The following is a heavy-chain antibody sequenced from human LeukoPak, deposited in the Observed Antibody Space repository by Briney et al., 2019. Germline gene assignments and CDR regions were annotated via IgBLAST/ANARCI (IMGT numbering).Heavy chain of an antibody. CDR1: GFTFSSYE. Sequence: GGSPRLSCAASGFTFSSYEMNWVRQAPGKGLEWVSYISSSGSTIYYADSVKGRFTISRDNAKNSLYLQMNSLRAEDTAVYYCARSGYDYVWGSYRLRRLVDYWGQGTLVTVSS. D-gene: IGHD3-16*02. V-gene: IGHV3-48*03. CDR3: ARSGYDYVWGSYRLRRLVDY. CDR2: ISSSGSTI. J-gene: IGHJ4*02.